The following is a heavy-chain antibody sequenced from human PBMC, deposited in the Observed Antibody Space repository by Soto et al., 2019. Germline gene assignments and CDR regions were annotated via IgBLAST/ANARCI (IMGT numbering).Heavy chain of an antibody. J-gene: IGHJ5*02. V-gene: IGHV4-34*01. Sequence: PSETLSLTCAVYGGSFSGYYWSWIRQPPGKGLEWIGEINHSGSTNYNPSLKSRVTISVDTSKNQFSLKLSSVTAADTAVYYCARGGKITFFGVVTSTNWFDPWGQGTLVTVSS. CDR1: GGSFSGYY. D-gene: IGHD3-3*01. CDR2: INHSGST. CDR3: ARGGKITFFGVVTSTNWFDP.